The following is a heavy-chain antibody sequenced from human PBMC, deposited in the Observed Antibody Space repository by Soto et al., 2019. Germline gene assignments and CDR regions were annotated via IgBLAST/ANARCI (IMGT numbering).Heavy chain of an antibody. Sequence: QVQLVQSGAEVKKPGASVKVSCKASGYTFTSYGISWVRQAPGQGLEWMGWISAYNGNTNYAQKLQGRVTMTTDTSTRTASTARRSLRSDDTAVYYCARAPVVPWLVYYFDYWGQGTLVTVSS. V-gene: IGHV1-18*01. CDR2: ISAYNGNT. CDR1: GYTFTSYG. D-gene: IGHD6-19*01. J-gene: IGHJ4*02. CDR3: ARAPVVPWLVYYFDY.